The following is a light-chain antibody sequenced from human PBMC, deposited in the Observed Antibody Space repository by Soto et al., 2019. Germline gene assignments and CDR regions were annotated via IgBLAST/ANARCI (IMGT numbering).Light chain of an antibody. J-gene: IGKJ2*01. CDR2: GSS. Sequence: IVMPQYPGTLYLSPEERPTLSCRANHSVSSNHLAWDQQKPGQAPRLLIYGSSSRATGIPDRFSGSGSGTDFTLTISILEPEDFAVYFCHLYGGSPPHTFGQGTKVDIK. V-gene: IGKV3-20*01. CDR1: HSVSSNH. CDR3: HLYGGSPPHT.